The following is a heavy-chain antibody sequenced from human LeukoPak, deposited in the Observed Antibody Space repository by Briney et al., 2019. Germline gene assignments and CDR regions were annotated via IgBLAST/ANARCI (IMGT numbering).Heavy chain of an antibody. CDR3: ARELAGRSDPLLDV. V-gene: IGHV1-18*01. Sequence: GASVKVSCKASGCTFTSDCISWVRQAPGQGLEWMGWISAYNGNTNYAQKLQGRVTMTTDTSTSTAYMELRSLRSDDTAVYYCARELAGRSDPLLDVWGKGTTVIVSS. CDR2: ISAYNGNT. J-gene: IGHJ6*04. CDR1: GCTFTSDC. D-gene: IGHD6-19*01.